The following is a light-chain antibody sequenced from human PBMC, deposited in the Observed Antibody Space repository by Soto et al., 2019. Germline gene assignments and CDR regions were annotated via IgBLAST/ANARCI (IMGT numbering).Light chain of an antibody. CDR1: QSVNSNY. Sequence: DIVVTQPPGTLSLSPGERATLSCRASQSVNSNYLAWYQQQPGQAARLLIYGASSRATGIPDRFSGVGSGTDFSLTISRLAPEDYAEYYCQQYGSSPTQFAGGT. CDR2: GAS. V-gene: IGKV3-20*01. J-gene: IGKJ4*02. CDR3: QQYGSSPTQ.